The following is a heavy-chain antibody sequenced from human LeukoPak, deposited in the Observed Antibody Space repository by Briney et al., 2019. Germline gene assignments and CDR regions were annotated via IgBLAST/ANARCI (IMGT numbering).Heavy chain of an antibody. CDR1: GGSFSGYY. CDR3: ARQAGRGSYYYYYMDV. CDR2: INHSGSP. J-gene: IGHJ6*03. V-gene: IGHV4-34*01. D-gene: IGHD3-10*01. Sequence: SETLSLTCAVYGGSFSGYYWSWIRQPPGKGLEWIGEINHSGSPNYNPSLKSRDTLSVDTSKNQFSLKLSSVTAADTAVYYCARQAGRGSYYYYYMDVWGKGTTVTVSS.